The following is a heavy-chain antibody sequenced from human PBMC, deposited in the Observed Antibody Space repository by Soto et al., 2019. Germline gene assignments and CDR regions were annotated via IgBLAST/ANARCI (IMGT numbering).Heavy chain of an antibody. D-gene: IGHD2-2*01. J-gene: IGHJ5*02. CDR1: GYTFTSYA. Sequence: GASVKVSCKASGYTFTSYAMHWVRQAPGQRLEWMGWINAGNGNTKYSQKFQGRVTITRDTSASTAYMELSSLRSEDTAVYYCARDPRYCSSTSCYFYGSNWFDPWGQGTLVTVSS. CDR2: INAGNGNT. CDR3: ARDPRYCSSTSCYFYGSNWFDP. V-gene: IGHV1-3*01.